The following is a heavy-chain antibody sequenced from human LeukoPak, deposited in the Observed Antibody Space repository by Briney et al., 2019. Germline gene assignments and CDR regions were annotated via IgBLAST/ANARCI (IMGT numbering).Heavy chain of an antibody. D-gene: IGHD6-19*01. J-gene: IGHJ4*02. V-gene: IGHV3-23*01. CDR3: AKDPGYSSGWPVFDY. Sequence: GGSLRLSCAASGFTFSSYAMSWVRQAQGKGLEWVSAISGSGGSTYYADSVKGRFTISRDNSKNTLYLQMNSLRAEDTAVYYCAKDPGYSSGWPVFDYWGQGTLVTVSS. CDR1: GFTFSSYA. CDR2: ISGSGGST.